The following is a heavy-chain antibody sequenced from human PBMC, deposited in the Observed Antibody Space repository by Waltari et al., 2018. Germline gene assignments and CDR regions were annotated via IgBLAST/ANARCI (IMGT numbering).Heavy chain of an antibody. V-gene: IGHV3-48*01. CDR3: AREEGSNAFDI. J-gene: IGHJ3*02. Sequence: EVQLVESGGGLVQPGGSLRLSCAASGFTFSSYSMNWVRQAPGKGLEWVSYISSSSSTIYYADSVKGRFTISRDNSKNTLYLQMNSLRAEDTAVYYCAREEGSNAFDIWGQGTMVTVSS. D-gene: IGHD3-10*01. CDR1: GFTFSSYS. CDR2: ISSSSSTI.